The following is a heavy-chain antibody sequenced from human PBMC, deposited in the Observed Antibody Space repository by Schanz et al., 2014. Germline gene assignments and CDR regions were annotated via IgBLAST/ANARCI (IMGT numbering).Heavy chain of an antibody. CDR2: IWYDGSNK. CDR1: KFTFSVYW. CDR3: ARDGYRNGRPFDH. Sequence: QVQLVESGGGVVQPGGSLTLSCAASKFTFSVYWMHWVRQPPGKGLEWVAFIWYDGSNKYYADSVKGRFTISRDTAENSVYLQMNSLRAEDTAVYYCARDGYRNGRPFDHWGQGTRVTVSA. J-gene: IGHJ4*02. D-gene: IGHD5-18*01. V-gene: IGHV3-33*01.